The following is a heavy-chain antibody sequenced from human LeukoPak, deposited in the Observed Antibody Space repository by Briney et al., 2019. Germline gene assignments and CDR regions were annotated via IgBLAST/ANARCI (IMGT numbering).Heavy chain of an antibody. V-gene: IGHV3-21*01. J-gene: IGHJ4*02. CDR3: ARVGSGWSYFDY. CDR1: GFTFSSYS. D-gene: IGHD6-19*01. CDR2: ISSSSSYI. Sequence: GGSLRLSCAASGFTFSSYSMNWVRQAPGKGLDWVSSISSSSSYIYYADSVKGRFTISRDNAKNSLYLQMNSLRAEDTAVYYCARVGSGWSYFDYWGQGTLVTVSS.